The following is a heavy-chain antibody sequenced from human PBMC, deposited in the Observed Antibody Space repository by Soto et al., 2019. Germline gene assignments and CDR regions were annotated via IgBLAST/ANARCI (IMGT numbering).Heavy chain of an antibody. D-gene: IGHD1-1*01. V-gene: IGHV4-30-4*01. Sequence: SETLSLICTVSGDSISSADYYWSWIRQTPGKGLEWIGHIFYSGTTYYNPSLKSRLTISVDTSKNHFSLRLTSVTAADTAVYYCARDLWVEPELYYYGMDVWGQGTTVTVSS. CDR1: GDSISSADYY. CDR3: ARDLWVEPELYYYGMDV. CDR2: IFYSGTT. J-gene: IGHJ6*02.